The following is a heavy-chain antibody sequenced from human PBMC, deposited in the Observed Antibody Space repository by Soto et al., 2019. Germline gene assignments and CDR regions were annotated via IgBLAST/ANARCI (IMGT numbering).Heavy chain of an antibody. V-gene: IGHV4-34*01. Sequence: SETLSLTCAVSGESFSGYFYSWIRQPPGKGLEWIGEINHSGGRTIYNPSLKSRVTISVDTSKDQFSLKLTSVTAADTAVYYCASGRGYTWTFGGQGTLVTVSS. CDR3: ASGRGYTWTF. CDR2: INHSGGRT. D-gene: IGHD5-12*01. J-gene: IGHJ4*02. CDR1: GESFSGYF.